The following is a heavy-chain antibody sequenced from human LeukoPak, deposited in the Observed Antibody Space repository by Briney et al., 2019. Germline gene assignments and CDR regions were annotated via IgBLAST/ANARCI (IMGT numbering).Heavy chain of an antibody. Sequence: SETLSLTCTVSGGSISSYYWTWIRQHPGEGLEWIGYSSYSGSAYYKSSLKGRVTISVDTSRNQFSLKLSSVTAADTAVYFCARYYCGSSRCPGVDFWGQGTLVTVSS. CDR3: ARYYCGSSRCPGVDF. CDR2: SSYSGSA. CDR1: GGSISSYY. D-gene: IGHD2-2*01. V-gene: IGHV4-59*06. J-gene: IGHJ4*02.